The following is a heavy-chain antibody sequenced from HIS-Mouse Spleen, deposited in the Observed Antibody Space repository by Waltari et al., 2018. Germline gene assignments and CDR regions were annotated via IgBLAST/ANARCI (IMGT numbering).Heavy chain of an antibody. CDR1: GGSISSSSYY. Sequence: QLQLQESGPGLVKPSETLSLTCTVSGGSISSSSYYWGWIRQPPGKGLEWIGGMYYSGSPYSNPSLKSRVTISVDTSKNQFSLKLSSVTATDTAVYYCAREIPYSSSWYDWYFDLWGRGTLVTVSS. CDR2: MYYSGSP. J-gene: IGHJ2*01. CDR3: AREIPYSSSWYDWYFDL. V-gene: IGHV4-39*07. D-gene: IGHD6-13*01.